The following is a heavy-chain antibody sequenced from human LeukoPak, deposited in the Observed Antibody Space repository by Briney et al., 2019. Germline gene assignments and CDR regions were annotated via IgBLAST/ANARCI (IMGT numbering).Heavy chain of an antibody. CDR3: ARFPCSSTSCYKSGVLDV. V-gene: IGHV4-38-2*02. Sequence: SETLSLTCTVSGYSISSGYYWGWIRQPPGKGLEWIGSIYHSGSTYYNPSLKSRVTISVDTSKNQFSLKLSSVTAADTALYYCARFPCSSTSCYKSGVLDVWGKGTTVTVSS. D-gene: IGHD2-2*02. CDR2: IYHSGST. CDR1: GYSISSGYY. J-gene: IGHJ6*04.